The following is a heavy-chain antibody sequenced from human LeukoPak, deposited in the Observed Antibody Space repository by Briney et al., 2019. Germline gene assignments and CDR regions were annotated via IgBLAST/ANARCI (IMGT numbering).Heavy chain of an antibody. CDR1: GYTFTGYY. V-gene: IGHV1-2*02. Sequence: ASVKASCKASGYTFTGYYMHWVRQAAGQGLEWMGWINPNSGGTNYAQKFQGRVTMTRDTSISTAYMELSRLRSDDTAVYYCARDTLTYYDILTGYYHVGLDYWGQGTLVTVSS. CDR3: ARDTLTYYDILTGYYHVGLDY. D-gene: IGHD3-9*01. CDR2: INPNSGGT. J-gene: IGHJ4*02.